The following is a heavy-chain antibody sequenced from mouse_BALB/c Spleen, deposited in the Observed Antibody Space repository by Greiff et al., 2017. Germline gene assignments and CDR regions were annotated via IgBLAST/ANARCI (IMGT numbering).Heavy chain of an antibody. CDR3: ATIYDGYYDAMDD. CDR2: IYPYNGGT. Sequence: EVQLQQSGPELVKPGASVKISCKASGYTFTDYNMHWVKQSHGKSLEWIGYIYPYNGGTGYNQKFKSKATLTVDNSSSTAYMELRSLTSEDSAVYYCATIYDGYYDAMDDWGQGTSVTVSS. D-gene: IGHD2-3*01. J-gene: IGHJ4*01. CDR1: GYTFTDYN. V-gene: IGHV1S29*02.